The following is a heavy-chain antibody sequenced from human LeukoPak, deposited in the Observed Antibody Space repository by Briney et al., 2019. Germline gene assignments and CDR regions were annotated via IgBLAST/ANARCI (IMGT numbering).Heavy chain of an antibody. CDR3: ARGLSTGREDYFDY. Sequence: SETLSLTCSVSGASLSDGSYYWRWIRQPPGKGLEWIGYLYYSGNTNYSPSLSGRVSTSIDTSKNHFSLNLTSVTAADTAVYYCARGLSTGREDYFDYWGQGTLVSVSS. CDR1: GASLSDGSYY. D-gene: IGHD1-1*01. J-gene: IGHJ4*02. CDR2: LYYSGNT. V-gene: IGHV4-61*03.